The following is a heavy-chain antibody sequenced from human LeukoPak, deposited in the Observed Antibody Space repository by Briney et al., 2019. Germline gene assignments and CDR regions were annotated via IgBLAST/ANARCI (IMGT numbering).Heavy chain of an antibody. D-gene: IGHD2-8*02. CDR1: GGSFSGYY. CDR3: AREGQLVLSY. V-gene: IGHV4-34*01. Sequence: SETLSLTCAVYGGSFSGYYWSWIRQPPGKGLEWIGEIHSSGSTNYNPSLKSRVTISVDTYKNQFSLELNPVPAADTAVYYCAREGQLVLSYWSQGTLVTVSS. J-gene: IGHJ4*02. CDR2: IHSSGST.